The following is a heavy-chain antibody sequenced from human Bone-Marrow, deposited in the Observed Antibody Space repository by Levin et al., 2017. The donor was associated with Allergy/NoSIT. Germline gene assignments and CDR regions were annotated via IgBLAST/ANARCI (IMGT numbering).Heavy chain of an antibody. J-gene: IGHJ4*02. V-gene: IGHV3-15*01. CDR1: GITFTNAW. CDR2: IKTNADGGTI. CDR3: NSVDFDVWSGYYSFEY. D-gene: IGHD3-3*01. Sequence: LGESLKISCAASGITFTNAWMNWVRQAPGKGLEWVGLIKTNADGGTIDYAAPVKGRFTISRDDSNNTLYLHMNSLITEDTAVYYCNSVDFDVWSGYYSFEYWGQGTLVTVSS.